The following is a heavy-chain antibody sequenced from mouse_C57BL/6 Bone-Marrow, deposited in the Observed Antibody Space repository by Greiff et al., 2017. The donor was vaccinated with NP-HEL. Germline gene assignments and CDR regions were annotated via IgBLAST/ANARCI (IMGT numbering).Heavy chain of an antibody. CDR3: ARGGHYYGSSPYWYFDV. Sequence: VQLQQPGAELVKPGASVKLSCKASGYTFTSYWMHWVKQRPGQGLEWIGMIHPNSGSTNYNEKFKSKATLTVDKSSSTAYMQLSSLTSEDSAVYYCARGGHYYGSSPYWYFDVWGTGTTVTVSS. CDR1: GYTFTSYW. D-gene: IGHD1-1*01. J-gene: IGHJ1*03. V-gene: IGHV1-64*01. CDR2: IHPNSGST.